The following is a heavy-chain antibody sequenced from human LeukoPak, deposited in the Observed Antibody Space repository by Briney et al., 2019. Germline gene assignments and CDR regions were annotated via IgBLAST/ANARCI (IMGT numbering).Heavy chain of an antibody. Sequence: GGSLRLSCAASGLNLDAYAMHWVRQAPGKGLEWVSLISGDGTITYYADSVKGRFTISRDNSKNSLFLEMNSLRSEDTALYYCAKAPPLFYHYYGIDVWGQGTTVTVSS. CDR1: GLNLDAYA. CDR3: AKAPPLFYHYYGIDV. CDR2: ISGDGTIT. V-gene: IGHV3-43*02. J-gene: IGHJ6*02.